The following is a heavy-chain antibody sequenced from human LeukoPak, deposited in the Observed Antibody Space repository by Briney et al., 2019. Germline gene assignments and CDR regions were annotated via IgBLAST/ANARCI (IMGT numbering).Heavy chain of an antibody. V-gene: IGHV1-69*04. D-gene: IGHD3-22*01. CDR1: GGTFSSYA. J-gene: IGHJ4*02. CDR3: ASVPTPNYYDSSGYYFDY. Sequence: SVKVSCKASGGTFSSYAISWVRQAPGQGHEWMGRIIPILGIANYAQKFQGRVTITADKSTSTAYMELSSLRSEDTAVYYCASVPTPNYYDSSGYYFDYWGQGTLVTVSS. CDR2: IIPILGIA.